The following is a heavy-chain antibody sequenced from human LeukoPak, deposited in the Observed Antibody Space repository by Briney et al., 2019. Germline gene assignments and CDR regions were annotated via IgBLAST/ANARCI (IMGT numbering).Heavy chain of an antibody. CDR1: GFTFSTYW. CDR2: INSDGSST. V-gene: IGHV3-74*01. D-gene: IGHD3-10*01. CDR3: ARAGLLWFGGDY. J-gene: IGHJ4*02. Sequence: GGSLRLSCAASGFTFSTYWMHWVRQAPGKGLVWVSRINSDGSSTNYADSVKGRFTISRDNSKNTLYLQMNSLRAEDTAVYYCARAGLLWFGGDYWGQGTLVTVSS.